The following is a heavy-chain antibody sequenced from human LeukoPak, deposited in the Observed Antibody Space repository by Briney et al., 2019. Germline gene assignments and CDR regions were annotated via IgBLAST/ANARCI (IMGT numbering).Heavy chain of an antibody. V-gene: IGHV1-69*13. CDR2: IIPIFGTA. J-gene: IGHJ6*03. Sequence: ASVKVSCKASGGTFSSYAISRVRQAPGQGLEWMGGIIPIFGTANYAQKFQGRVTITADESTSTAYMELSSLRSEDTAVYYCARVPAAIVIRDYYMDVWGKGTTVTVSS. D-gene: IGHD2-2*02. CDR3: ARVPAAIVIRDYYMDV. CDR1: GGTFSSYA.